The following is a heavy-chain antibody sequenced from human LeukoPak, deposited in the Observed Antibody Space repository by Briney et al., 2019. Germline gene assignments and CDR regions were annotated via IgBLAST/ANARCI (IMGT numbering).Heavy chain of an antibody. V-gene: IGHV4-39*01. Sequence: SETLSLTCTVSGGSIRSSSYYWGWIRQPPGKGLEWIGCIYYTGSTYYNPSLKSRVTISVDTSKNQFSLKLSSVTAADTAVYYCARVASNIPAARVSFDYWGQGTLVTVSS. CDR1: GGSIRSSSYY. CDR3: ARVASNIPAARVSFDY. J-gene: IGHJ4*02. CDR2: IYYTGST. D-gene: IGHD2-2*01.